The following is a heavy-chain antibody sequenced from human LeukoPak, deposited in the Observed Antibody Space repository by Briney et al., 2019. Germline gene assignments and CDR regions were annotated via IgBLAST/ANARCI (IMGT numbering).Heavy chain of an antibody. Sequence: GGSLRLSCVASGFTFSSYEMNWVRQAPGKGLEWVSYISSSGSTTYYADSVKGRFTISRDNAKNSLYLQMNSLRAEDTAVYYCAREAYNWNIDVFDIWGQGTMVTVSS. CDR3: AREAYNWNIDVFDI. CDR1: GFTFSSYE. D-gene: IGHD1/OR15-1a*01. CDR2: ISSSGSTT. J-gene: IGHJ3*02. V-gene: IGHV3-48*03.